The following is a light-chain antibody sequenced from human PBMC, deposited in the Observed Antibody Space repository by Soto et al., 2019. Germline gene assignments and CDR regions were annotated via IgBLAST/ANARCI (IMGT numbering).Light chain of an antibody. J-gene: IGKJ4*01. Sequence: ENVLTQSPATLSLSPGERATLSCRASESISSYLAWYQQKPGQAPRLLIYDASSRATGIPARFSGSGSGTDFTLTISSLEPEDFAVYYCQQRSNTFGGGTKVDIK. CDR2: DAS. CDR1: ESISSY. CDR3: QQRSNT. V-gene: IGKV3-11*01.